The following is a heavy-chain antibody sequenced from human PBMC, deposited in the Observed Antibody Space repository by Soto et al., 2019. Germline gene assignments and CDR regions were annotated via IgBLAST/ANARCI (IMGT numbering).Heavy chain of an antibody. CDR3: ARTYDDSGPNSGGYGFDI. Sequence: SETLSLTCTVSGGSISSYYWSWIRQPPGKGLEWIAYIYYSGSTSYNPSLKSRVTISVDTSKNQFSLKLSSVTAADTAVYYCARTYDDSGPNSGGYGFDIWGQGTMVTVSS. J-gene: IGHJ3*02. D-gene: IGHD3-22*01. CDR1: GGSISSYY. CDR2: IYYSGST. V-gene: IGHV4-59*01.